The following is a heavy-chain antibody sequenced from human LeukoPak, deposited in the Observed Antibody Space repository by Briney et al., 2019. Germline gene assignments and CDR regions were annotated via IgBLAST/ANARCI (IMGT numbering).Heavy chain of an antibody. CDR1: GYTFTSYD. CDR2: MNPNSGNT. CDR3: ARESIAVAGDPFDY. J-gene: IGHJ4*02. D-gene: IGHD6-19*01. Sequence: ASVKVSCKASGYTFTSYDINWVRQATGQGLEWMGWMNPNSGNTGYAQKFQGRVTMTRNTSISTAYMELSSLRSEDTAVYYCARESIAVAGDPFDYWGQGALVTVSS. V-gene: IGHV1-8*01.